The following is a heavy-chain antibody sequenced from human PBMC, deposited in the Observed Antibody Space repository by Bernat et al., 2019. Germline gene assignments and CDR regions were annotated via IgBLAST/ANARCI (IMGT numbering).Heavy chain of an antibody. V-gene: IGHV3-7*03. CDR2: IKQDASDK. Sequence: EVQLVESGGGLVQPGGSLRLSCEASGFTFNTYWMSWVRQAPGKGLEWVANIKQDASDKYSVGSVKGRFTISRDNAKKSLYLQMASLRAEDTAVYYCARGRYCSGGSCVLDKFDHWGQGTLVTVSS. J-gene: IGHJ4*02. CDR1: GFTFNTYW. CDR3: ARGRYCSGGSCVLDKFDH. D-gene: IGHD2-15*01.